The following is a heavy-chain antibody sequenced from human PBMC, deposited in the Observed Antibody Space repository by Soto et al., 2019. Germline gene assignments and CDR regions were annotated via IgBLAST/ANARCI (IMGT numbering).Heavy chain of an antibody. Sequence: PGGSLRLSCAASGFTFSSYGMNRVRQAPGKGLEWVSSISSSSSYIYYADSVKGRFTISRDNAKNSLYLQMNSLRAEDTAVYYCAKYSAAGSRYFDFWGQGTQVTVS. V-gene: IGHV3-21*01. D-gene: IGHD6-13*01. CDR3: AKYSAAGSRYFDF. CDR2: ISSSSSYI. CDR1: GFTFSSYG. J-gene: IGHJ4*02.